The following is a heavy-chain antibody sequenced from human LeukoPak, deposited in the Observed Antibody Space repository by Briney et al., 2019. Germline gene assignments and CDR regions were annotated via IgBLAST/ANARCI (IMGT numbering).Heavy chain of an antibody. CDR3: ASSGYYYSSFDY. D-gene: IGHD3-22*01. J-gene: IGHJ4*02. CDR2: IDTANGNT. Sequence: ASVKVSCKASGYTFTNHAMHWVRQAPGQGLEWMGWIDTANGNTKYLQKFQGRVTITRDTSARIVYMELSSLRFEDTAVYYCASSGYYYSSFDYWGQGTLVTVSS. CDR1: GYTFTNHA. V-gene: IGHV1-3*04.